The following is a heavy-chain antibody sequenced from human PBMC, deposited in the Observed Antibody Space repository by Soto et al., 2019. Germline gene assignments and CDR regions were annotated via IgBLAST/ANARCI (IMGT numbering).Heavy chain of an antibody. V-gene: IGHV5-10-1*01. D-gene: IGHD6-19*01. CDR1: GYSFTSYW. CDR2: IDPSDSYT. J-gene: IGHJ2*01. Sequence: GESLKISCKGSGYSFTSYWISWVRQMPGKGLEWMGRIDPSDSYTNYSPSFQGHVTISADKSISTAYLQWSSLKASDTAMYYRARLDIAVADPYWYFDLWGRGTLVTVSS. CDR3: ARLDIAVADPYWYFDL.